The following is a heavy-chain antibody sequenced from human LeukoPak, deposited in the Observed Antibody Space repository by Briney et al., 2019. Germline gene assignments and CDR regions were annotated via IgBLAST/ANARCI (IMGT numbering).Heavy chain of an antibody. Sequence: PSETLSLTCTVSGVSISSSSYYWGWIRQPPGKRLEWIGSIYYSGTTYYNPSLKSRVTISVDTSKNQFSLKLSSVTAADTAVYYCARTSGYLSFWFDPWGQGTLVTVSS. CDR2: IYYSGTT. D-gene: IGHD6-25*01. V-gene: IGHV4-39*01. CDR1: GVSISSSSYY. J-gene: IGHJ5*02. CDR3: ARTSGYLSFWFDP.